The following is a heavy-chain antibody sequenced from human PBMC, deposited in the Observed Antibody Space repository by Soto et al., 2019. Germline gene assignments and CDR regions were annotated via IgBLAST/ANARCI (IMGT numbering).Heavy chain of an antibody. J-gene: IGHJ4*02. CDR3: ARRYDYVWGSFRHFDY. D-gene: IGHD3-16*02. Sequence: SETLSLTCTVSGGSVSSGHYYWSWIRQSPGKGPEWIGCIYYSGSTHYSPSLQSRVTLSVDTSRNQFSLKLSSVTAADTAVYYCARRYDYVWGSFRHFDYWGQGILVTVSS. CDR1: GGSVSSGHYY. V-gene: IGHV4-61*01. CDR2: IYYSGST.